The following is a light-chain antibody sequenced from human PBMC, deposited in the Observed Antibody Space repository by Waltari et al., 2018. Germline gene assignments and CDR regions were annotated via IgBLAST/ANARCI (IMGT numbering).Light chain of an antibody. Sequence: SHELTQPPSVSVSPGQTATISRSRDALPQQYGYWYQQKPGQAPHLLIYKDTERPSGIPERFSGFSSGTTVTLTISGVQAEDEADYYCQSADNSGTYWEFGGGTKLTVL. V-gene: IGLV3-25*03. J-gene: IGLJ3*02. CDR1: ALPQQY. CDR3: QSADNSGTYWE. CDR2: KDT.